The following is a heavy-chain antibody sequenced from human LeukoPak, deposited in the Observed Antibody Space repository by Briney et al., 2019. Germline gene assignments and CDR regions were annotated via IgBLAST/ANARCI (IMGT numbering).Heavy chain of an antibody. CDR1: GFTFSTYW. V-gene: IGHV3-74*01. J-gene: IGHJ6*04. CDR3: ARAGWFGELLPRYYYYGMDV. Sequence: GGSLRLSCAASGFTFSTYWMFWVRQAPGKGLVWVSRINSDGSSTIYADSVKGRFTISRDNAKNTLYLQMNSLRAEDTAVYYCARAGWFGELLPRYYYYGMDVWGKGTTVTVSS. D-gene: IGHD3-10*01. CDR2: INSDGSST.